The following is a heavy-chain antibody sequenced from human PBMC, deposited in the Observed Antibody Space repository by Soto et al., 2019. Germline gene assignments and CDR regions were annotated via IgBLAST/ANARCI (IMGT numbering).Heavy chain of an antibody. J-gene: IGHJ6*02. CDR1: GYTFTGYY. V-gene: IGHV1-2*04. CDR3: ARAGPLDYYYYYGMDV. Sequence: ASVKVSCKASGYTFTGYYMHWVRQAPGQGLEWMGWINPNSGGTNYAQKFQGWVTMTRDTSISTAYMELSRLRSDDTAVYYCARAGPLDYYYYYGMDVWGQGTTVTVS. D-gene: IGHD7-27*01. CDR2: INPNSGGT.